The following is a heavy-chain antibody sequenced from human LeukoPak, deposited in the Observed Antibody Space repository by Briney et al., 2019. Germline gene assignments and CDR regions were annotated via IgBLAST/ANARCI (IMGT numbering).Heavy chain of an antibody. CDR3: ARVSSGEQWLAFDY. CDR1: GFTFSDYY. D-gene: IGHD6-19*01. J-gene: IGHJ4*02. V-gene: IGHV3-11*04. Sequence: GGSLRLSCAASGFTFSDYYMSWIRQAPGKGLEWVSYISSSGSTIYYADSVKGRFTISRDNAKNTLYLQMNSLRAEDTAVYYCARVSSGEQWLAFDYWGQGILVTVFS. CDR2: ISSSGSTI.